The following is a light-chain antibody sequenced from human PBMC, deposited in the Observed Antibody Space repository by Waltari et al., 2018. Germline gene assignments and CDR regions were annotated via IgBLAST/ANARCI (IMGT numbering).Light chain of an antibody. V-gene: IGKV1-NL1*01. Sequence: DIQMTQSPSSLPASLGDRVTITCRASQGISSSLAWYQQKVGEAPKLLLYGASRLESGVPSRFSGSGSGTVYTHTISSLQPEDFATYYCQQYFGIPITFGQGTRLE. J-gene: IGKJ5*01. CDR2: GAS. CDR3: QQYFGIPIT. CDR1: QGISSS.